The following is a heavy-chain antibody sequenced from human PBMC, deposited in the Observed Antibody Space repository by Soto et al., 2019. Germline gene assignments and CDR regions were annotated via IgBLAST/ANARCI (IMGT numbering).Heavy chain of an antibody. Sequence: ASVKVSCKASGYTFTGYYMHWVRQAPGQGLEWMGWINPNSGGTNYAQKFQGWVTMTRDTSISTAYMELSRLRSDDTAVYYCARAAPHYDILTGQLDYWGQGTLVTVSS. J-gene: IGHJ4*02. CDR1: GYTFTGYY. D-gene: IGHD3-9*01. V-gene: IGHV1-2*04. CDR2: INPNSGGT. CDR3: ARAAPHYDILTGQLDY.